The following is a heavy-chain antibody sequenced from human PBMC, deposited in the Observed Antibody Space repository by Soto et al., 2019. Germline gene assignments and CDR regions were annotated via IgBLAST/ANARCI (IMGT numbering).Heavy chain of an antibody. J-gene: IGHJ6*03. CDR2: IIPILGIA. V-gene: IGHV1-69*02. CDR3: ASSPSVAGGYSYSMDV. D-gene: IGHD6-19*01. CDR1: GGTFSSYT. Sequence: SVKVSCKASGGTFSSYTISWVRQAPGQGLEWMGRIIPILGIANYAQKFQGRVTITADKSTSTAYMELSSLRSEDTAVYYCASSPSVAGGYSYSMDVWGTGTTVTLSS.